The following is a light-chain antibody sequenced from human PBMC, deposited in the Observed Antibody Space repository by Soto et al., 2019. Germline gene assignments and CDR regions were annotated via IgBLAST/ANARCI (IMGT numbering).Light chain of an antibody. Sequence: DIHMTQSPSTLSASLGDRGTITCRASQSISSWLAWYQQKPGKAPKLLIYDASSLESGVPSRFSGSGSDTEFTLTIHSLHPDDFATYYCQQYNSYSTFGQGTKVDIK. J-gene: IGKJ1*01. V-gene: IGKV1-5*01. CDR2: DAS. CDR3: QQYNSYST. CDR1: QSISSW.